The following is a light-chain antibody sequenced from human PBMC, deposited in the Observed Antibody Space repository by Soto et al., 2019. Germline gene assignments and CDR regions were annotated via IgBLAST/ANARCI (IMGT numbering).Light chain of an antibody. CDR2: AAS. V-gene: IGKV1-39*01. Sequence: DIPMTQSPSSLSASVGDRVTITCRASQSLSSYLNWYQQKQGKAPKLVIYAASSLQRGVPSRSSGSVSGTDHNLTISRLQREECATDDRQLRYRTPRAFGPGTQVHIK. J-gene: IGKJ3*01. CDR1: QSLSSY. CDR3: QLRYRTPRA.